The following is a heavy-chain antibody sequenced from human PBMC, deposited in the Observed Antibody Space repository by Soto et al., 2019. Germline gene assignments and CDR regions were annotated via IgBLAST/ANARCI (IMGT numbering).Heavy chain of an antibody. V-gene: IGHV3-30*18. Sequence: LRLSCAPSGLTFSSYGMHLVREAPGKGLEWVAVILYDGSNKYYADSVKGRFTISRDSSKNTLYLQMNSLRAEDAAVYYGANGALADWNPGAFDIWGQGTRVTVSS. J-gene: IGHJ3*02. CDR2: ILYDGSNK. D-gene: IGHD1-1*01. CDR3: ANGALADWNPGAFDI. CDR1: GLTFSSYG.